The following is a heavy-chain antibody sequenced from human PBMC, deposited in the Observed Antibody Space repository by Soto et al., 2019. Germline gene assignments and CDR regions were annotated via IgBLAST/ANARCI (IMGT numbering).Heavy chain of an antibody. CDR3: ASVLALAGPATAGYYYGMDV. V-gene: IGHV1-69*06. J-gene: IGHJ6*02. Sequence: QVQLVQSGAEVKKPGSSVKVSCKASGGTFSSYAISWVRQAPGHGLEWMGGITPIFDTTNYAQKFQGRVTISADKSTSTAYLDLSSLRSEDTAVDYCASVLALAGPATAGYYYGMDVWGHGTTVTVSS. CDR1: GGTFSSYA. D-gene: IGHD6-19*01. CDR2: ITPIFDTT.